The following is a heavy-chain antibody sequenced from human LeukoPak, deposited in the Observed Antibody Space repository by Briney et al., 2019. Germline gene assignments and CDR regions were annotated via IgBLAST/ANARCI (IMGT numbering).Heavy chain of an antibody. CDR1: GVSISSSGYY. D-gene: IGHD4-23*01. J-gene: IGHJ4*02. CDR2: IYYGGST. CDR3: ANSANYGGNSGYFDY. V-gene: IGHV4-39*01. Sequence: SETLSLTCTVSGVSISSSGYYWGWIRQPPGKGLEWIGSIYYGGSTYYNPSLKSRTTISLDTSKNQFSLKLSSVTAADTAVYYCANSANYGGNSGYFDYWGQGTLVTVSS.